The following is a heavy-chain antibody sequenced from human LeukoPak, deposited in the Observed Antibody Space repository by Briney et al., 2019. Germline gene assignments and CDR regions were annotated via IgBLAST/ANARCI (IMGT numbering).Heavy chain of an antibody. V-gene: IGHV1-18*01. CDR1: GYNFITYP. J-gene: IGHJ4*02. CDR3: ARVATIWGSHRYFDY. CDR2: ISPYNDNT. Sequence: ASVKVSCKASGYNFITYPLIWVRQATGQGLEWMGRISPYNDNTDLAQNLQGRVTMTTDTSTSTAYMELRGLTSDDTAVFFCARVATIWGSHRYFDYWGQGTLVTVSS. D-gene: IGHD3-16*02.